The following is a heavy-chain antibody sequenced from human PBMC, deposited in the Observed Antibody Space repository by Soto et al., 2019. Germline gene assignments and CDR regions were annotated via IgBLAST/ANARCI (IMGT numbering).Heavy chain of an antibody. J-gene: IGHJ3*02. V-gene: IGHV4-30-2*01. CDR1: GGSISSGGYS. D-gene: IGHD3-22*01. Sequence: PSETLSLTCAVSGGSISSGGYSWSWIRQPPGKGLEWIGYIYHSGSTYYNPSLKSRVTISVDRSKNQFSLKLSFVTAADTAVYYCARGHSTTMIVDALDDAFDIWGQGTMVTVSS. CDR2: IYHSGST. CDR3: ARGHSTTMIVDALDDAFDI.